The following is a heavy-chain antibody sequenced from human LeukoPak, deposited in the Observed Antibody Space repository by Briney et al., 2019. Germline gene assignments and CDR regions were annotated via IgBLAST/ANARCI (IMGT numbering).Heavy chain of an antibody. J-gene: IGHJ4*02. CDR3: ARQTGSGLFILP. Sequence: SETLSLTCTVSGYSISSGYYWGWIRQPPGKGLEWIGSIYHSGSTYYNPSLKSRVTISGDTSKNQFSLRLSSVTAADTAFYFCARQTGSGLFILPGGQGTLVTVSS. CDR2: IYHSGST. CDR1: GYSISSGYY. D-gene: IGHD3-10*01. V-gene: IGHV4-38-2*02.